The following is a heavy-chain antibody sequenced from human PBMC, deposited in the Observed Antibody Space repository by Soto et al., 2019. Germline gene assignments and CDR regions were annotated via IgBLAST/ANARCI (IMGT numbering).Heavy chain of an antibody. CDR1: GGSFSGYY. J-gene: IGHJ4*02. CDR3: ARSSVRGWSY. Sequence: SETLSLTCAVYGGSFSGYYWTWIRQPPGKGLEWIGEITHSGSTNYNPSLKSRVTISVDTSKNQFSLNLNSVTAAGTAVYYCARSSVRGWSYWGQGTLVTV. V-gene: IGHV4-34*01. D-gene: IGHD3-10*02. CDR2: ITHSGST.